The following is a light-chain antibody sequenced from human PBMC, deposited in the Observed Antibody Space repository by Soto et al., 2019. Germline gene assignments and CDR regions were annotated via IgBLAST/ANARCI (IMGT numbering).Light chain of an antibody. CDR1: QSISNY. CDR3: QQSYSMPRT. Sequence: DIQMTQSPSSLSASVGDRITITCRASQSISNYLNWYQQKPGKAPKPLIYAASSLQSGVPSRFSGSGSGTDFTLTISSLQPEDFATYSCQQSYSMPRTFGQGTKV. V-gene: IGKV1-39*01. J-gene: IGKJ1*01. CDR2: AAS.